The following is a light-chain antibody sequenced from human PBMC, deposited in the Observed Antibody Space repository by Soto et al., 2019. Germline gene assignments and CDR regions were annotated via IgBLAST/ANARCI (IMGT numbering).Light chain of an antibody. CDR2: GAS. J-gene: IGKJ1*01. V-gene: IGKV3-20*01. CDR1: QSVSSSY. CDR3: QQYGSSLQWT. Sequence: EIVLTQSPGTLSLSPGERATLSCRASQSVSSSYLAWYQQKPGRAPRLLIYGASSRATGIPDRFSGSGSGTDFTLTISRLEPEDFAVYYCQQYGSSLQWTFGQGTKVEIK.